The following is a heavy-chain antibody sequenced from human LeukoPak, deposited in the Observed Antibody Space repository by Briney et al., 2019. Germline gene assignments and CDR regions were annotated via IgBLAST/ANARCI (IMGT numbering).Heavy chain of an antibody. Sequence: SGXTFSSYGMHWVRQAPGKGLEWVAVISYDGSNKYYADSVKGRFTISRDNSKNTLYLQMNSLRAEDTAVYYCAKERAAAGTSFDYWGQGTLVTVSS. CDR3: AKERAAAGTSFDY. CDR1: GXTFSSYG. CDR2: ISYDGSNK. V-gene: IGHV3-30*18. D-gene: IGHD6-13*01. J-gene: IGHJ4*02.